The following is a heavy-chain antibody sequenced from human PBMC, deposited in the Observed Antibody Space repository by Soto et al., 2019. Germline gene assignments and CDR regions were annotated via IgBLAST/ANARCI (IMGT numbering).Heavy chain of an antibody. D-gene: IGHD6-13*01. CDR3: AKDQGIAASHGID. J-gene: IGHJ3*01. CDR2: ISNDGRDK. Sequence: QVQLVESGGGVVQPGRSLRLSCAASGFTFNNYGMHWVRQAPGKGLEWVAAISNDGRDKYYGASVKGRLTTSRDNSKNTVYLQMNSLRADDAAVYYCAKDQGIAASHGIDWGQGTMVTVSS. CDR1: GFTFNNYG. V-gene: IGHV3-30*18.